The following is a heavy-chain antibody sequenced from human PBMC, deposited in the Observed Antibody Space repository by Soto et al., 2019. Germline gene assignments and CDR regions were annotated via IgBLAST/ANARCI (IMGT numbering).Heavy chain of an antibody. D-gene: IGHD3-3*01. CDR3: ARDPTIFGVVDWFDP. CDR2: ISAYNGNT. Sequence: ASVKVSCKASGYTFTSYGISWVRQAPGQGLEWMGWISAYNGNTNYAQKLQGRVTMTTDTSTSTAYMELRSLRSDDTAVYYCARDPTIFGVVDWFDPWAQGTLVPVSS. J-gene: IGHJ5*02. V-gene: IGHV1-18*01. CDR1: GYTFTSYG.